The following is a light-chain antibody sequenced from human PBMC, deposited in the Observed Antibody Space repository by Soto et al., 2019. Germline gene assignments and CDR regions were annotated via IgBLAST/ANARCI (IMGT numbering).Light chain of an antibody. J-gene: IGLJ1*01. CDR1: ISDVGSSNL. Sequence: QSALTQPASVSGSPGQSITISCAGSISDVGSSNLVSWYQQHPGKVPKLIIYEGNRRPSGVSSRFSGSNSGKTASLTISGLQAEDEADYYCCSYVGARRYVFVIATKLTGL. V-gene: IGLV2-23*01. CDR3: CSYVGARRYV. CDR2: EGN.